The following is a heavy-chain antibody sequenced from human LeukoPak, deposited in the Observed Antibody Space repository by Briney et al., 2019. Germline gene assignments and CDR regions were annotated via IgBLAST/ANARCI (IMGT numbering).Heavy chain of an antibody. CDR2: IKGKTKAWTT. CDR3: TTDRLKVAGAGIFFDY. CDR1: EVALGNMW. J-gene: IGHJ4*02. V-gene: IGHV3-15*01. D-gene: IGHD6-19*01. Sequence: VGNMRISSVEAEVALGNMWMGCEHEAAGKEMEAIAGIKGKTKAWTTEYAAPVKGGQTVSRGEPKNTLHLQENSLKTEDTAVYYCTTDRLKVAGAGIFFDYWGKGTLVSASS.